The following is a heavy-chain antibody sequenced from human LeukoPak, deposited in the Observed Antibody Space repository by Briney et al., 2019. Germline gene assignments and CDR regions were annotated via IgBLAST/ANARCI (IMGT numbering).Heavy chain of an antibody. CDR1: GFTFSSYW. V-gene: IGHV3-7*01. CDR3: TKYYDNSGYSDY. CDR2: INQDGSLK. D-gene: IGHD3-22*01. J-gene: IGHJ4*02. Sequence: GGSLRLSCVTSGFTFSSYWLEWVRQAPRKGLEWVANINQDGSLKNYVDSVKGRFTISRDNAKNSLYLQMSSLRAEDTAVYYCTKYYDNSGYSDYWGQGTLLTVSS.